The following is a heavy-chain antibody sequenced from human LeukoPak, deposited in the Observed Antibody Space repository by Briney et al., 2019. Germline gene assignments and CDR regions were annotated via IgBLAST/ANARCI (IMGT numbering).Heavy chain of an antibody. CDR2: TSSSDSGT. CDR1: GFTFSSYE. J-gene: IGHJ4*02. V-gene: IGHV3-23*01. Sequence: QPGGSLRLSCAASGFTFSSYEMNWVRQAPGKGLEWVSATSSSDSGTYYADSVRGRFTISRDNSKNTLYLHMKSLRAEDAAVYYCAKAPVTSCRGAYCYPFDSWGQGTVVTVSS. D-gene: IGHD2-21*01. CDR3: AKAPVTSCRGAYCYPFDS.